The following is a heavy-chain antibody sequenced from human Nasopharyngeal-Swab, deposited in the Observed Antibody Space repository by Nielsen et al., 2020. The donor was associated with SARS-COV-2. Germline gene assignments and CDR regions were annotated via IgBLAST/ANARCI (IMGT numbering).Heavy chain of an antibody. D-gene: IGHD6-6*01. CDR2: ISAYNGNT. Sequence: WVRQAPGQGLEWMGCISAYNGNTNYAQKLQGRVTMTTDTSTSTAYMELRSLRSDDTAVYYCARVSREIEYSSSLYYYYYCMDVWGKGTTVTVSS. J-gene: IGHJ6*03. V-gene: IGHV1-18*01. CDR3: ARVSREIEYSSSLYYYYYCMDV.